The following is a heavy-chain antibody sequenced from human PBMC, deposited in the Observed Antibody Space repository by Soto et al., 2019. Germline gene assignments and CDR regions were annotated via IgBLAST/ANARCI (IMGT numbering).Heavy chain of an antibody. CDR1: GGTFSSYA. Sequence: ASVKVSCKASGGTFSSYAISWVRQAPGQGLEWMGGIIPIFGTANYAQKFQGRVTITADESTSTAYMELSSLRSEDKAVYYCARVSLSIVPAAMPVPTAPVVVTAPAPEYYYYYGMDVWGQGTTVTVSS. CDR3: ARVSLSIVPAAMPVPTAPVVVTAPAPEYYYYYGMDV. CDR2: IIPIFGTA. V-gene: IGHV1-69*13. D-gene: IGHD2-2*01. J-gene: IGHJ6*02.